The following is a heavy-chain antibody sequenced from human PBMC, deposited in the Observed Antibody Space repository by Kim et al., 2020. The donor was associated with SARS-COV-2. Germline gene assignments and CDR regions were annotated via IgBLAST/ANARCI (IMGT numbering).Heavy chain of an antibody. CDR2: ISYDGSNK. Sequence: GGSLRLSCAASGFTFSSYGMHWVRQAPGKGLEWVAVISYDGSNKYYADSVKGRFTISRDNSKNTLYLQMNSLRAEDTAVYYCAKDLKVGGYSYGPFDYWGQGTLVTVSS. CDR3: AKDLKVGGYSYGPFDY. D-gene: IGHD5-18*01. V-gene: IGHV3-30*18. CDR1: GFTFSSYG. J-gene: IGHJ4*02.